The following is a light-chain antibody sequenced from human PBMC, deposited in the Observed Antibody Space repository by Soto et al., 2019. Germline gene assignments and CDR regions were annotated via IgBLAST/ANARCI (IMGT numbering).Light chain of an antibody. CDR2: DNN. J-gene: IGLJ2*01. Sequence: QSALTQPPSVSAAPGQKVTISCSGSSSNIGNNYVSWYQHLPGTAPKLLIYDNNKRPSGIPDRFSGSKSGTSATLGITGLQTGDEADYYCETWDSSLSAVVFGGGTQLTVL. CDR3: ETWDSSLSAVV. V-gene: IGLV1-51*01. CDR1: SSNIGNNY.